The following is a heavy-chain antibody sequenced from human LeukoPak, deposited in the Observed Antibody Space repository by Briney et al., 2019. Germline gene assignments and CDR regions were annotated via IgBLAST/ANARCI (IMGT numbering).Heavy chain of an antibody. J-gene: IGHJ4*02. D-gene: IGHD3-22*01. CDR3: ATDYYDSSGYFDY. CDR1: GFTVSSNY. Sequence: GGSLRLSCAASGFTVSSNYMSWVRQAPGKGLEWVLVIYSGGSTYYADSVKGRFTISRDNSKNTLYLQMNSLRAEDTAVYYCATDYYDSSGYFDYWGQGTLVTVSS. CDR2: IYSGGST. V-gene: IGHV3-66*01.